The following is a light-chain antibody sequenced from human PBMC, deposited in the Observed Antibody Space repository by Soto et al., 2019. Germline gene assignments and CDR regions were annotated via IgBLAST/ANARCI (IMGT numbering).Light chain of an antibody. J-gene: IGKJ1*01. CDR3: QQYNNWPRT. V-gene: IGKV3-15*01. CDR1: QSVSSN. Sequence: EIVMTQSPATLSVSPGERATVSCRAGQSVSSNLAWYQQKPGQAPRLLIYGASTRATGIPARFSGSGSGTEFTLTISSLQSEDFAVYYCQQYNNWPRTFGQGTKVDIK. CDR2: GAS.